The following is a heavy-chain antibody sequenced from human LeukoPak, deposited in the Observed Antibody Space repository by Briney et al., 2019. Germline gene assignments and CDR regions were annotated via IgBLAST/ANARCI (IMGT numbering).Heavy chain of an antibody. J-gene: IGHJ4*02. CDR1: GYTFIHYY. CDR3: ASEGSDY. CDR2: INPNSGGS. V-gene: IGHV1-2*02. Sequence: GASVKVSCKASGYTFIHYYIHWVRQAPGQRLEWMGWINPNSGGSNYAQKFQGRVTMTRDTSISTAYMEVSRLRSDDTAVYYCASEGSDYWGQGTLVTVSS.